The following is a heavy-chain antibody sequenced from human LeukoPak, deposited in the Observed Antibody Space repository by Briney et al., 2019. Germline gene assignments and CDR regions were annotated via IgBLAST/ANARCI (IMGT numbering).Heavy chain of an antibody. CDR1: GFTFSSYS. CDR2: ISGSGGST. J-gene: IGHJ4*02. CDR3: AKAEVIRELNFDY. V-gene: IGHV3-23*01. D-gene: IGHD1-26*01. Sequence: PGGSLRLSCAASGFTFSSYSMNRVRQAPGKGLEWVSAISGSGGSTYYADSVKGRFTISRDNSKNTLYLQMNSLRAEDTAVYYCAKAEVIRELNFDYWGQGTLVTVSS.